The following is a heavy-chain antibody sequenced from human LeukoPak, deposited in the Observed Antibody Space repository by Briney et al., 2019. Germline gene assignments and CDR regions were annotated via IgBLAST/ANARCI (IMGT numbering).Heavy chain of an antibody. J-gene: IGHJ5*02. V-gene: IGHV3-11*06. CDR1: GFTFSDYY. D-gene: IGHD3-16*02. CDR3: ARVGGLMITFGGVIVQNNWFDP. CDR2: ISSSSSYT. Sequence: GGSLRLSCAASGFTFSDYYMSWIRQAPGKGLEWVSYISSSSSYTNYADSVKGRFTISRDNAKNSLYLQMNSLRAEDTAVYYCARVGGLMITFGGVIVQNNWFDPWGQGTLVTVSS.